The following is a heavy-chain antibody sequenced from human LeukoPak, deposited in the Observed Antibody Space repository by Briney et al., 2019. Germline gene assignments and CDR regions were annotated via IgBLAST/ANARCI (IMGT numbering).Heavy chain of an antibody. D-gene: IGHD4-23*01. V-gene: IGHV1-24*01. J-gene: IGHJ6*02. CDR2: FDPEDGET. CDR1: GYTLTELS. Sequence: ASVKVSCKVSGYTLTELSMHWVRQAPGKGLEWMGGFDPEDGETIYAQKFQGRVTMTEDTSTDTAYMELSSLRSEDTAVYYCATEDYGGNSGYYYYGMDVWGQGTTVTVSS. CDR3: ATEDYGGNSGYYYYGMDV.